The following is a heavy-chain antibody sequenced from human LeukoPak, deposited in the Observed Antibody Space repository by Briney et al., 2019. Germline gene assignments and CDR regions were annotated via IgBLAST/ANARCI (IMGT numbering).Heavy chain of an antibody. V-gene: IGHV3-7*01. Sequence: GGSLRLSCAASGFAFRTNWMSWVRQAPGKGLQWVANIKQDGTEKFYVDSVKGRFTTSRDNAKTTLYLQMDSLRVEDTAVYYCAREPDNWFDPWGQGTLVTVSS. J-gene: IGHJ5*02. CDR3: AREPDNWFDP. CDR2: IKQDGTEK. CDR1: GFAFRTNW.